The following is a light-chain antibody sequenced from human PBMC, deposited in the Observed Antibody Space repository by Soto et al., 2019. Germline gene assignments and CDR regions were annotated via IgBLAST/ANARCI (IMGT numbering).Light chain of an antibody. CDR3: QQYGGSPIT. CDR2: GAS. J-gene: IGKJ5*01. Sequence: ESVLTQSPGTLSLSPGERATLSCRASQSVSSTYLAWYQQKPGQAPRLLIYGASSRATGIPDRFSGSGSGTDFTLSISRLEPEDFAVYYCQQYGGSPITFGQGTRLEI. CDR1: QSVSSTY. V-gene: IGKV3-20*01.